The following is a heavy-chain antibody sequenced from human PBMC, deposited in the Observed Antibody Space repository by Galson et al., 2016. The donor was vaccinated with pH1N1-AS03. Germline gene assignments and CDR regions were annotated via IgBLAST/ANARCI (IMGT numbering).Heavy chain of an antibody. CDR2: VSTYDSET. CDR1: GYNFSSYG. D-gene: IGHD3-3*01. Sequence: SVKVSCKASGYNFSSYGISWVRQAPGRGPEWMGWVSTYDSETYYIERVEGRVTMTTDTSSSTAYMALRSLTSDDSAVYYCARMHYERWSGYDYYGLDVWGQGTTVTVSS. V-gene: IGHV1-18*04. J-gene: IGHJ6*02. CDR3: ARMHYERWSGYDYYGLDV.